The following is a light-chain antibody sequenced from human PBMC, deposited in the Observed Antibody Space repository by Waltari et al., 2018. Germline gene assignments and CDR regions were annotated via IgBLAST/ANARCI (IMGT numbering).Light chain of an antibody. CDR2: AAA. CDR3: HQYHDYPWT. CDR1: QGVSTY. J-gene: IGKJ1*01. Sequence: AIRMTQSPSSLSASIGDRVTISCRASQGVSTYLAWYQQKPGKAPSLLIHAAATLQRGVPSSFSGSGTGTDFTLTITCLQSEDFATYYCHQYHDYPWTFGQGTKVDI. V-gene: IGKV1-8*01.